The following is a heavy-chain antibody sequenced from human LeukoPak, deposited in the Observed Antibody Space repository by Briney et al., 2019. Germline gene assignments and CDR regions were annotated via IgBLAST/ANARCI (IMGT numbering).Heavy chain of an antibody. J-gene: IGHJ4*02. V-gene: IGHV3-30*02. Sequence: GGSLRLSCAASGFTFSDYGMHWVRQAPGKGLEWVAFIRYDGKNKFYPDSVKGRFTISRDNSKNTLYLQMNSLRAEDTALYYCARTYSSSWDIIDYWGQGTLVTVSS. CDR1: GFTFSDYG. CDR3: ARTYSSSWDIIDY. CDR2: IRYDGKNK. D-gene: IGHD6-13*01.